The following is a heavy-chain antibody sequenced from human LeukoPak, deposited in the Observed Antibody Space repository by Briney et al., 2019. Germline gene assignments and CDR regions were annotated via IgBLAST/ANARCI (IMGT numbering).Heavy chain of an antibody. J-gene: IGHJ4*02. CDR1: GYTFTRYY. V-gene: IGHV1-46*01. CDR2: INPSGDTP. CDR3: ARRVVEDY. D-gene: IGHD2-15*01. Sequence: ASVKVSCKASGYTFTRYYIHWVRQAPGQGLEWMGIINPSGDTPSYAQKFQGRVTMTRDTSTSTVYMELSSLRSEDTAVYYCARRVVEDYWGQGTLVTVSS.